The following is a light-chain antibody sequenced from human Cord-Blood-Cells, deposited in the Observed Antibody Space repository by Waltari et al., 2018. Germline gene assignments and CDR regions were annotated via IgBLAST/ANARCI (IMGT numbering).Light chain of an antibody. J-gene: IGLJ3*02. Sequence: QSVLTQPPSVSAAPGQKVTIYCSGRSSTIGNNYVSWYQQLPGTAPKLLIYENNKRPSGIPDRFSGSKSGTSATLGITGLQTGDEADYYCGTWDSSLSAWVFGGGTKLTVL. CDR3: GTWDSSLSAWV. CDR2: ENN. CDR1: SSTIGNNY. V-gene: IGLV1-51*02.